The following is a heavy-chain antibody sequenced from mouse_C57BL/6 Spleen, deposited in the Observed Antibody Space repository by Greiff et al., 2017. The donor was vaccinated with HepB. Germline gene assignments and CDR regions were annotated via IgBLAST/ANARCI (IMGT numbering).Heavy chain of an antibody. Sequence: VQLQQSGAELARPGASVKMSCKASGYTFTSYTMHWVKQRPGQGLEWIGYINPSSGYTKYNQKFKDKATLTADKSSSTAYMQLSSLTSEDSAVDYCARDGNYGYFDVWGTGTTVTVSS. CDR2: INPSSGYT. V-gene: IGHV1-4*01. CDR1: GYTFTSYT. CDR3: ARDGNYGYFDV. D-gene: IGHD2-1*01. J-gene: IGHJ1*03.